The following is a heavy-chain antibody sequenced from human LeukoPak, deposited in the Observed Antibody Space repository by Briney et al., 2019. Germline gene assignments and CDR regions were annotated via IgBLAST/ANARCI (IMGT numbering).Heavy chain of an antibody. J-gene: IGHJ4*02. CDR3: ARQRGLRYFEY. CDR1: GVSISSSNSY. Sequence: SETLSLTCTVSGVSISSSNSYWGWIRQPPGKGLELIGSIYYSGNTYYNASLKSRVTISVDTSKNQFSLKLSSVTAADTAVYYCARQRGLRYFEYWGQGTLVTVSS. D-gene: IGHD3-9*01. CDR2: IYYSGNT. V-gene: IGHV4-39*01.